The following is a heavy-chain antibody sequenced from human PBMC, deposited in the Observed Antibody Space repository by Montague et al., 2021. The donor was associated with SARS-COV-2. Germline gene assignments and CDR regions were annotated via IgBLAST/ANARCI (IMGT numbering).Heavy chain of an antibody. CDR2: ISYDGSNK. D-gene: IGHD3-16*02. CDR3: ARGRGVITFGGVIGYDAFDI. CDR1: GFTFSSYA. Sequence: SLRLSCAASGFTFSSYAMHWVRQAPGKGLEWVAVISYDGSNKYYADSVKGRFTISRDNSKNTLYLQINSLRAEDTAVYYCARGRGVITFGGVIGYDAFDIWGQGTMVTVSS. V-gene: IGHV3-30-3*01. J-gene: IGHJ3*02.